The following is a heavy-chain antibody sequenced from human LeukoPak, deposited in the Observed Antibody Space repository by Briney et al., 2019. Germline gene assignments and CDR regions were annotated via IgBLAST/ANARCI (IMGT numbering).Heavy chain of an antibody. CDR1: GFTFSSYG. CDR2: IRYDGSNK. Sequence: GGSLRLSCAASGFTFSSYGMHWVRQAPGKGLEWVAFIRYDGSNKYYADSVKGRSTISRDNSKNTLYLQMNSLRAEDTAVYYCAKDTQTYYYDSSGYYWGDFDYWGQGTLVTVSS. J-gene: IGHJ4*02. D-gene: IGHD3-22*01. V-gene: IGHV3-30*02. CDR3: AKDTQTYYYDSSGYYWGDFDY.